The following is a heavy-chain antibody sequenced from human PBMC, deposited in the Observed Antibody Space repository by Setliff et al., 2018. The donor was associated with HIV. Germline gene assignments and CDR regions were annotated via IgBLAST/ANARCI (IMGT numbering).Heavy chain of an antibody. V-gene: IGHV3-74*01. CDR2: INSDGSTT. D-gene: IGHD5-18*01. CDR3: ARRGYSHGWEYFYYYLDV. Sequence: PGGSLRLSCAASGFTFSSYWMHWVRQAPGKGLVWVSRINSDGSTTTYADSVKGRFTISRDISKNTLHLQMNSLRAEDTAVYYCARRGYSHGWEYFYYYLDVWGKGTTVTVSS. J-gene: IGHJ6*03. CDR1: GFTFSSYW.